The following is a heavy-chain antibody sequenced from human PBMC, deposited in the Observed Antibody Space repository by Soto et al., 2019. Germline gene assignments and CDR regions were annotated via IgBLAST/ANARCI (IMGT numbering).Heavy chain of an antibody. CDR2: VHYSGRM. J-gene: IGHJ1*01. CDR3: VRGTDLYKCCF. D-gene: IGHD2-15*01. Sequence: QVQLQESGPGLVKPSQTLSLACTVSGDSINNGDYYWTWCRQHPGKGMERIGHVHYSGRMYYNPSITSRVTMSVGTSKNQVSLELSSVTVADTSVYYCVRGTDLYKCCFWDQGTLVTGSS. CDR1: GDSINNGDYY. V-gene: IGHV4-31*03.